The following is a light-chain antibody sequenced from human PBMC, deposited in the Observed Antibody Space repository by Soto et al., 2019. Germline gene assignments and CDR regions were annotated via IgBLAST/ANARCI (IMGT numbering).Light chain of an antibody. CDR2: GAS. CDR3: QQLNAYPLT. Sequence: DIQLTQSPSFLSASVGDRVTITCRASQGTSSYLAWFQQKPGRAPKLLIYGASTLQSGVPARFSGSGSGTDFTLTISNLQPEDCATYYCQQLNAYPLTFCQGTRLEIK. J-gene: IGKJ5*01. V-gene: IGKV1-9*01. CDR1: QGTSSY.